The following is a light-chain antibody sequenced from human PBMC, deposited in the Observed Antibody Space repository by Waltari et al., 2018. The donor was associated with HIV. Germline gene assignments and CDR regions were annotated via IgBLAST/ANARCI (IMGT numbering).Light chain of an antibody. CDR3: CSYAGSYTFYV. J-gene: IGLJ1*01. CDR2: DVN. V-gene: IGLV2-11*01. CDR1: SSDVGGYDY. Sequence: QSALTQPRSVSGSPGQSVTISCTGTSSDVGGYDYVSWHQHHPGKAPKLMIYDVNKRPSGVPDRFSGSKSGNTASLTISGLHAEDEADYYCCSYAGSYTFYVFGTGTKVTVL.